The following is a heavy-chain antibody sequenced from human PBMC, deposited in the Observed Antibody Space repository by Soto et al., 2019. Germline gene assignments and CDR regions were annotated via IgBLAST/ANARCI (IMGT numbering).Heavy chain of an antibody. D-gene: IGHD3-3*01. CDR3: ARGDYDFWSGFDY. V-gene: IGHV3-53*04. CDR1: GFTVSSNY. CDR2: IYSGGST. Sequence: GGSLRLSCAASGFTVSSNYMSWVRQAPGKGLEWVSVIYSGGSTYYADSVKGRFTISRHNSKNTLYLQMNSLRAEDTAVYYCARGDYDFWSGFDYWRQATLVTVS. J-gene: IGHJ4*02.